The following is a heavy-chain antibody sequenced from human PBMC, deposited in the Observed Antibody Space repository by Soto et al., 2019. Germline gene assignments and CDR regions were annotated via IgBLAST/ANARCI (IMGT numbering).Heavy chain of an antibody. D-gene: IGHD4-17*01. J-gene: IGHJ4*02. CDR1: GFTFSSYG. CDR3: AKGLFTVTHNPFDY. Sequence: GGSLRLSCAASGFTFSSYGMHWVRQAPGKGLEWVAVISYDGSNKYYADSVKGRFTISRDNSKNTLYLQMNSLRAEDTAVYYCAKGLFTVTHNPFDYWGQGTLVTVSS. CDR2: ISYDGSNK. V-gene: IGHV3-30*18.